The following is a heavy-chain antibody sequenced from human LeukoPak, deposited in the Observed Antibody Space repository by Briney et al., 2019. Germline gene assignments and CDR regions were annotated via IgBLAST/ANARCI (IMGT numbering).Heavy chain of an antibody. CDR3: AKRGSDGDDHFDS. V-gene: IGHV3-23*01. J-gene: IGHJ4*02. D-gene: IGHD4-17*01. Sequence: GRSLRLFCAASGVTFSNYSMSWVRQAAGKGLEWVSSISRSGANTYYADSVKGRFTISRDNSKDTLYLQMNSLRAEDTAVYYCAKRGSDGDDHFDSWGQGSLVTVSS. CDR1: GVTFSNYS. CDR2: ISRSGANT.